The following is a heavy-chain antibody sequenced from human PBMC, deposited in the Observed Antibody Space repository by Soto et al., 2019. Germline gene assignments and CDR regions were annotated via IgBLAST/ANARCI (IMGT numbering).Heavy chain of an antibody. J-gene: IGHJ3*02. CDR3: ARVTIFGVVITDAFDI. D-gene: IGHD3-3*01. Sequence: ASVKVSCKASGYTFTSYGISWVRQAPGQGLEWMGWISAYNGNTNYARKLQGRVTMTTDTSTSTAYMELRSLRSDDTAVYYCARVTIFGVVITDAFDIWGQGTMVTVSS. V-gene: IGHV1-18*01. CDR1: GYTFTSYG. CDR2: ISAYNGNT.